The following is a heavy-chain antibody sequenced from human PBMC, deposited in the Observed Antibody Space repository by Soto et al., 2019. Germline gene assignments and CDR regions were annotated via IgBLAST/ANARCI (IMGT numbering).Heavy chain of an antibody. CDR1: GFTFDDYA. D-gene: IGHD2-15*01. J-gene: IGHJ4*02. CDR3: AKGIGLGYCSGGSCYEFDY. V-gene: IGHV3-9*01. Sequence: EVQLVESGGGLVQPGRSLRLSCAASGFTFDDYAMHWVRQAPGKGLEWVSGISWNSGSIGYADSVKGRFTISRDNAKNSLYLQMNSLRAEDTALYYCAKGIGLGYCSGGSCYEFDYWGQGTLVTVSS. CDR2: ISWNSGSI.